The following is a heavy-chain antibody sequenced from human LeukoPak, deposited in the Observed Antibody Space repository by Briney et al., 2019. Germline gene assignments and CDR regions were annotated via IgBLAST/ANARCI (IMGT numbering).Heavy chain of an antibody. CDR2: IYHSGST. CDR3: ARCNDDFPPSNWFDP. Sequence: PSETLSLTCTVSGGSISSSSYYWGWIRQPPGKGLEWIGSIYHSGSTYYNPSLKSRVTISVDTSKNQFSLKLSSVTAADTAVYCCARCNDDFPPSNWFDPWGQGTLVTVSS. J-gene: IGHJ5*02. CDR1: GGSISSSSYY. V-gene: IGHV4-39*07. D-gene: IGHD3-3*01.